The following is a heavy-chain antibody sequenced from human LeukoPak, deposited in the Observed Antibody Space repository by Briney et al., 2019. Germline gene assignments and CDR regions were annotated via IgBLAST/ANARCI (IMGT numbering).Heavy chain of an antibody. CDR2: ISGSSSTI. D-gene: IGHD3-22*01. CDR1: GFSFISNS. CDR3: ARGGLSYDGAFDI. V-gene: IGHV3-48*01. Sequence: GGSLRLSCAASGFSFISNSMNWVRQAPGKGLEWVSYISGSSSTIYYADSVKGRFTISRDNAKNSLYLQMNSLRAEDTAVYYCARGGLSYDGAFDIWGQGTMVTVSS. J-gene: IGHJ3*02.